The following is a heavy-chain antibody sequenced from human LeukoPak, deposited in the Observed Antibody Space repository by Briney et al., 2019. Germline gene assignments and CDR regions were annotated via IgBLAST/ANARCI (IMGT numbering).Heavy chain of an antibody. J-gene: IGHJ4*02. CDR1: GFTVSSNS. V-gene: IGHV3-53*01. D-gene: IGHD6-19*01. CDR3: ARGGSGWYRKSYYFDY. Sequence: GGSLRLSCTVSGFTVSSNSMSWVRQAPGKGLEWVSFIYSDNTHYSDSVKGRFTISRDNSKNTLYLQMNSLRAEDTALYYCARGGSGWYRKSYYFDYWGQGTLVTVSS. CDR2: IYSDNT.